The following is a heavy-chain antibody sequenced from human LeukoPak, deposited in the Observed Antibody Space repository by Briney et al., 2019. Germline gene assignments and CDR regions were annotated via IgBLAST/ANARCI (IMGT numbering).Heavy chain of an antibody. V-gene: IGHV1-18*01. CDR1: GYTFTSYG. J-gene: IGHJ3*02. CDR3: AVLDIVVVPAAISAFDI. Sequence: ASVTVSCKASGYTFTSYGISWVRQAPGQGLEWMGWISAYNGNTNYAQKLQGRVTMTTDTSTSTAYMELRSLRSDDTAVYYCAVLDIVVVPAAISAFDIWGQGTMVTVSS. D-gene: IGHD2-2*01. CDR2: ISAYNGNT.